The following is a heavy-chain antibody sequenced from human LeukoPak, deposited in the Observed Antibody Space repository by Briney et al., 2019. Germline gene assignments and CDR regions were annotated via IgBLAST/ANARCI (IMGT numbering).Heavy chain of an antibody. CDR1: GYTFTSYG. V-gene: IGHV1-18*01. CDR3: AKEGRVPAAKPCDY. Sequence: ASLKVSCKASGYTFTSYGISWVRQAPGPGLEGRGWSSADNGNTNYAQKIQRRVTMTTDNSTSRAKIELRSVRSHDPARYYPAKEGRVPAAKPCDYWGQGTLVTV. D-gene: IGHD2-2*01. CDR2: SSADNGNT. J-gene: IGHJ4*02.